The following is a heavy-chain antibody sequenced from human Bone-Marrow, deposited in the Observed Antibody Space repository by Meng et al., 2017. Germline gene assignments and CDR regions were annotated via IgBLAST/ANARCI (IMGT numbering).Heavy chain of an antibody. V-gene: IGHV1-69*05. D-gene: IGHD4-23*01. Sequence: SVKVSCKALGGIFSNYVIGWVRQAPGQGLEWMGGINAVFGTTNYAQKFQGRVTITTDESASTVYMELTRLTSEDTAVYYCANGGAVRRMDVWGQGTTVTVSS. CDR3: ANGGAVRRMDV. CDR1: GGIFSNYV. J-gene: IGHJ6*02. CDR2: INAVFGTT.